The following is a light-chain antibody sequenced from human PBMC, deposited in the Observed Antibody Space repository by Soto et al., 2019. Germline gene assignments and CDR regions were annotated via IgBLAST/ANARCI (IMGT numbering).Light chain of an antibody. CDR3: QQYGSSGT. Sequence: DIQMTQSPYTLSASVGERVTITCRASQSISSWLAWYQQKPGKAPKLLIYKASSLESGVPDRFSGSVSGTDFTLTISSLEPEDFAVYYCQQYGSSGTFGQGTRWIS. CDR2: KAS. CDR1: QSISSW. J-gene: IGKJ1*01. V-gene: IGKV1-5*03.